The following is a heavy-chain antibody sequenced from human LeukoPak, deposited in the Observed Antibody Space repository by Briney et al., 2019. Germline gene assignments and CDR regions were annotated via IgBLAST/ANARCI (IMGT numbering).Heavy chain of an antibody. Sequence: GGSLRLSCAASGFIFSSYAMSWVRQAPGKGLEWVSGISGSGGSTYYADSVKARFTISRDNSKNTLFLQMNTLRAEDTAVYYCARYGTSSGWSFDYWGRGTLVTVSS. J-gene: IGHJ4*02. V-gene: IGHV3-23*01. CDR2: ISGSGGST. CDR1: GFIFSSYA. CDR3: ARYGTSSGWSFDY. D-gene: IGHD6-19*01.